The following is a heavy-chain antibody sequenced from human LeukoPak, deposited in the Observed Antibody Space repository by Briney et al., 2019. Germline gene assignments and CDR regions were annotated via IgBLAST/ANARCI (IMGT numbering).Heavy chain of an antibody. CDR2: IYYSGST. Sequence: SETLSLTCTVSGYSISSGYYWGWIRQPPGKGLEWIGSIYYSGSTHYNPSLKSRVTISVDTSKNQFSLKLSSVTAADTAVYYCAGGRIVGAIRKNWFDPWGQGTLVTVSS. CDR1: GYSISSGYY. CDR3: AGGRIVGAIRKNWFDP. J-gene: IGHJ5*02. V-gene: IGHV4-38-2*02. D-gene: IGHD1-26*01.